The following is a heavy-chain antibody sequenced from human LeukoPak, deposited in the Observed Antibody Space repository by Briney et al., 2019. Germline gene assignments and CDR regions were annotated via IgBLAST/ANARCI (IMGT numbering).Heavy chain of an antibody. Sequence: SGGSLRLSCAASGFTLSSYWMHWIRQDPGKGLVWVSRINSDGSSTSYADSVKGRFTISRDNAKNTLYLQMNSLRAEDTAVYYCTRDISGYEANTFDYWGQGTLVTVSS. CDR2: INSDGSST. D-gene: IGHD5-12*01. CDR3: TRDISGYEANTFDY. V-gene: IGHV3-74*01. J-gene: IGHJ4*02. CDR1: GFTLSSYW.